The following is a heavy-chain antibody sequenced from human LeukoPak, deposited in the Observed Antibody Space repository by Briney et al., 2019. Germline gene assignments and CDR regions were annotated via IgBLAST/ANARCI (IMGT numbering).Heavy chain of an antibody. CDR3: ASSGGGYCSSTSCYEIDY. CDR2: IYYSGYT. D-gene: IGHD2-2*01. V-gene: IGHV4-59*01. CDR1: RDPISSYY. J-gene: IGHJ4*02. Sequence: PSETLSLTCTVSRDPISSYYWSWIRQPPGKGLEWIGYIYYSGYTNYNPSLKSRVTISVDMSKNQFSLKLSSVTAADTAVYYCASSGGGYCSSTSCYEIDYWGQGTLVTVSS.